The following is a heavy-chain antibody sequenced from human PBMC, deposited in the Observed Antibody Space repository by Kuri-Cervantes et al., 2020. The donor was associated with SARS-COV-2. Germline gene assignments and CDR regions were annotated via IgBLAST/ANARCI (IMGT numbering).Heavy chain of an antibody. D-gene: IGHD3-3*01. CDR1: GGTFSSYA. CDR2: IIPIFGTA. Sequence: SVKVSCKASGGTFSSYAISWVRQAPGQGLEWMGGIIPIFGTANYAQKFQGRVTITADESTSTAYMELSSLRSEDTAVYYRARVHSKGPLYDFWSGYYFDYWGQGTLVTVSS. V-gene: IGHV1-69*13. J-gene: IGHJ4*02. CDR3: ARVHSKGPLYDFWSGYYFDY.